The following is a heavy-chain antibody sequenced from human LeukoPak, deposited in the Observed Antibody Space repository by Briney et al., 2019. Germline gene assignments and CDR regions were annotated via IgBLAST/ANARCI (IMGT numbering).Heavy chain of an antibody. CDR1: GFTFSDYY. CDR2: IYTGGST. J-gene: IGHJ4*02. CDR3: ARGLGTNYGGYCTGGSCPYY. D-gene: IGHD2-15*01. V-gene: IGHV3-66*01. Sequence: PGGSLRLSCAASGFTFSDYYMSWVRQAPGKGLEWISVIYTGGSTYYADSVKGRFSISRDTSKNTVYLQMNILRVEDTAVYYCARGLGTNYGGYCTGGSCPYYWGQGTLVTVSS.